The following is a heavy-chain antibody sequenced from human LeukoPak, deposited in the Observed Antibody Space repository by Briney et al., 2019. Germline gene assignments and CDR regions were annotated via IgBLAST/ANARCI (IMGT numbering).Heavy chain of an antibody. CDR3: ASYYGDSSLVDY. D-gene: IGHD4-17*01. CDR2: IYYSGST. Sequence: SQTLSLTCTVPGGSISSGDYYWSWIRQPPGKGLEWIGYIYYSGSTYYNPSLKSRVTIPVDTSKNQFSLKLSSVTAADTAVYYCASYYGDSSLVDYWGQGTLVTVSS. V-gene: IGHV4-30-4*01. CDR1: GGSISSGDYY. J-gene: IGHJ4*02.